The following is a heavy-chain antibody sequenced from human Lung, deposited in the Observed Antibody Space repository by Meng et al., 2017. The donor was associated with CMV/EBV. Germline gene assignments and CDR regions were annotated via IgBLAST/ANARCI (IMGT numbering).Heavy chain of an antibody. V-gene: IGHV1-18*01. CDR1: GYTLINYG. Sequence: KDSGYTLINYGINWVRQAPGQGLEWMGWISAYDGDIKYAQKFQGRVTMTTDTSTSTAYMELRRLKSDDTAVYYCARDASNYYASGSGYWGQGTLVTVSS. CDR3: ARDASNYYASGSGY. J-gene: IGHJ4*02. D-gene: IGHD3-10*01. CDR2: ISAYDGDI.